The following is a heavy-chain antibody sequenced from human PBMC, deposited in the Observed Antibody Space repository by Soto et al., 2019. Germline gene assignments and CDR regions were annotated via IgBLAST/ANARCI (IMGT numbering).Heavy chain of an antibody. D-gene: IGHD6-6*01. CDR1: GFTLSGYA. J-gene: IGHJ6*03. CDR3: ARRARPDFYYMDV. Sequence: EVQLAESGGGLAQPGGSLRLACAASGFTLSGYAMDWVSQAPGKGLEQVSGISSNGVGTYYANSVQGRFTISRDNSKNTVYLQMGSLRPEDMAVYYCARRARPDFYYMDVWGKGTTVTVSS. V-gene: IGHV3-64*01. CDR2: ISSNGVGT.